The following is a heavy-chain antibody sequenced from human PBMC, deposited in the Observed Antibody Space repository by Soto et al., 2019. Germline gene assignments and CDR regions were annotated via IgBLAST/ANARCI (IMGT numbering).Heavy chain of an antibody. CDR1: GGSISSYY. V-gene: IGHV4-59*01. D-gene: IGHD2-2*01. CDR2: IYYSGST. J-gene: IGHJ4*02. CDR3: ARVLLPAGAGFDY. Sequence: PSETLSLTCTVSGGSISSYYWSWIRQPPGKGLEWIGYIYYSGSTNYNPSLKSRVTISVDTSKNQFSLKLSSVTAADTAVYYCARVLLPAGAGFDYWGQGTPVTVSS.